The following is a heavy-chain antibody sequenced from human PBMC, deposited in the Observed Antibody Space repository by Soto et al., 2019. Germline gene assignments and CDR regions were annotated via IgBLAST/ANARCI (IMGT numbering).Heavy chain of an antibody. J-gene: IGHJ5*02. CDR2: ISAYNGNT. Sequence: ASEKVSCKASGYTFTSYGVSWVRQAPGQGLEWMGWISAYNGNTNYAQKLQGRVTMTTDTSTSTAYMELRSLRSDDTAVYYCARNGGRYYDSSGYFNWFDPWGQGTLVTVSS. CDR1: GYTFTSYG. CDR3: ARNGGRYYDSSGYFNWFDP. V-gene: IGHV1-18*04. D-gene: IGHD3-22*01.